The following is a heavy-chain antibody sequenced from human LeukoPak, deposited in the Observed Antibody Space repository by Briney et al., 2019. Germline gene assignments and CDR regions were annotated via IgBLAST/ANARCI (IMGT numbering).Heavy chain of an antibody. CDR3: ARTTVTKFDAFDY. CDR2: INHSGST. CDR1: GGSFSGYY. Sequence: SETLSLTCAVYGGSFSGYYWSWIRQPPGKGLEWIGEINHSGSTNYNPSLKSRVTISVDTSKNQFSPKLSSVTAADTAVYYCARTTVTKFDAFDYWGQGTLVTVSS. V-gene: IGHV4-34*01. J-gene: IGHJ4*02. D-gene: IGHD4-17*01.